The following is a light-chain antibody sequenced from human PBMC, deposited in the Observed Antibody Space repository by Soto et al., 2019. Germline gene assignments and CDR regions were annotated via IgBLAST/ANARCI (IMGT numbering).Light chain of an antibody. J-gene: IGKJ1*01. CDR1: QTISSW. CDR3: QHYYSYSEA. Sequence: DIHMTHSPSSLSGSVLYRGTITCLSSQTISSWLAWYQQKPGKAPKLLIYDASTLKSGVPSRFSGSGSGTEFTLTISSLQPEDFATYYCQHYYSYSEAFGQGTKVDI. CDR2: DAS. V-gene: IGKV1-5*03.